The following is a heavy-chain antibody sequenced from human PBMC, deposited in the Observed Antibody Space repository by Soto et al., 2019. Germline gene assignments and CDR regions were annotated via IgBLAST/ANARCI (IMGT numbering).Heavy chain of an antibody. CDR1: GFTFSSYS. J-gene: IGHJ4*02. V-gene: IGHV3-48*01. Sequence: ESGGGLVQPGGSLRLSCAASGFTFSSYSMNWVRQAPGKGLEWVSYISSSSSTIYYADSVKGRFTISRDNAKNSLYLQMNSLRAEDTAVYYCARDRANYDFWSGGEYYFDYWGQGTLVTVSS. D-gene: IGHD3-3*01. CDR2: ISSSSSTI. CDR3: ARDRANYDFWSGGEYYFDY.